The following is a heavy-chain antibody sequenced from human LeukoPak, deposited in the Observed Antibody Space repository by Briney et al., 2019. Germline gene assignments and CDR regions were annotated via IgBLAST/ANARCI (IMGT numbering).Heavy chain of an antibody. J-gene: IGHJ6*03. V-gene: IGHV4-34*01. CDR2: INHSGST. Sequence: PSETLSLTCAVYGGSFSGYYWSWIRQPPGKGLEWIGEINHSGSTNYYPSLKSRVTISVDTSKNQFSLKLSSVTAADTAVYYCARGFRTYYYYYYYMDVWGKGTTVTVSS. CDR3: ARGFRTYYYYYYYMDV. CDR1: GGSFSGYY. D-gene: IGHD3/OR15-3a*01.